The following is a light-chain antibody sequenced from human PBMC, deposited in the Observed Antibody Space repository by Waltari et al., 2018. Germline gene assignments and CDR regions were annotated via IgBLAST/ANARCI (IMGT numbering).Light chain of an antibody. CDR1: QSVLHSSNNKNY. Sequence: DIVMTQSPESLAVSLCERATITCKSSQSVLHSSNNKNYFAWYQQKPGQPPKLLIYWASTRKSGVPDRFSGSGSGTDFTLTISSLQAEDVAVYYCQQFQSHLRTFGQGTKVEIK. CDR2: WAS. CDR3: QQFQSHLRT. J-gene: IGKJ1*01. V-gene: IGKV4-1*01.